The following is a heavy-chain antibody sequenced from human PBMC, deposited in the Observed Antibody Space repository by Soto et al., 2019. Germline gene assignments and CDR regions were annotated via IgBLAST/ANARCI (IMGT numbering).Heavy chain of an antibody. Sequence: QVQLVQSGAEVKKPGASVKVSCKASGSTFTANGITWGRRAPGQGLEWMGWISAYNGNTNYAQKLQGRVTMTTDTSTSTAYMELRSLRSDDTAVYYCARGGSWNYVYGMDVWGQGTTVTVSS. CDR1: GSTFTANG. CDR2: ISAYNGNT. CDR3: ARGGSWNYVYGMDV. J-gene: IGHJ6*02. V-gene: IGHV1-18*01. D-gene: IGHD1-7*01.